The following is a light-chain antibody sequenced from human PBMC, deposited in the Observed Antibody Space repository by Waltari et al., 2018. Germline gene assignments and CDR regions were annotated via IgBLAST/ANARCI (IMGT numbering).Light chain of an antibody. V-gene: IGKV4-1*01. CDR1: TSVFFSSDNKNY. J-gene: IGKJ1*01. Sequence: IVMTQSPHSLPLSLGGRATINCKCTTSVFFSSDNKNYLAWYQQKPGQPPKVLIYWASTRASGVPERFSGSGSGTDFTLTISSLQREDAAVYYCQQYYDNPRAFGQGTKVDIK. CDR2: WAS. CDR3: QQYYDNPRA.